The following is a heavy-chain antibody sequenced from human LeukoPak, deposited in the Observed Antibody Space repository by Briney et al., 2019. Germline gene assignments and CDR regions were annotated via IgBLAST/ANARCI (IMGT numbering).Heavy chain of an antibody. CDR3: ARHRTEYCGGDCYSFDAFDI. V-gene: IGHV5-51*01. Sequence: GESLNISCKGSGYSFTSYWIGWVRQMPGKGLEWIGIILPGDYETRYSPSLQAQVTISVDKSISTAYVQWRSLKASDTAMYYCARHRTEYCGGDCYSFDAFDIWGQGKMVTVSS. D-gene: IGHD2-21*02. CDR1: GYSFTSYW. CDR2: ILPGDYET. J-gene: IGHJ3*02.